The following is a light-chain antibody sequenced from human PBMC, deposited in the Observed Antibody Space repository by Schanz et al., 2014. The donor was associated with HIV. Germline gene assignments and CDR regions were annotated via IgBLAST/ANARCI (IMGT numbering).Light chain of an antibody. J-gene: IGKJ4*01. CDR3: LQHNNYPPLT. Sequence: EIVMTQSPATLSVSPGERATLSCRASQSLSSNLPWYQQNPRQAPRLLIYGASSRATGIPDRFSGSGSGTDFTLTISRLEPEDFATYYCLQHNNYPPLTFGGGTKVEIK. V-gene: IGKV3D-15*01. CDR1: QSLSSN. CDR2: GAS.